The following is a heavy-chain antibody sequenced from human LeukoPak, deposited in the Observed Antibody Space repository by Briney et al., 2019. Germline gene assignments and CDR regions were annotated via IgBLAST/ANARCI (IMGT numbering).Heavy chain of an antibody. CDR1: AFNFTAYW. CDR3: AVSNGGYGP. Sequence: GGSLRLSCASSAFNFTAYWMHWVRQDPRQGLLWVARINSDGTTTNYADSVKGRFTIFRDNAKNTLFLQMDSLRAEDTAVYFCAVSNGGYGPWGQGALVTVSS. V-gene: IGHV3-74*01. D-gene: IGHD5-12*01. J-gene: IGHJ5*02. CDR2: INSDGTTT.